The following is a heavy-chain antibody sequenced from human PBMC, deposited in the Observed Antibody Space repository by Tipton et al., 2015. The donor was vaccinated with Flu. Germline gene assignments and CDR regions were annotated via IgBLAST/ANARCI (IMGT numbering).Heavy chain of an antibody. J-gene: IGHJ4*02. V-gene: IGHV4-38-2*01. CDR3: ARADTDYDYVSAYFDY. CDR1: GYSISSGYY. Sequence: TPSLTCAVSGYSISSGYYWGWIRQPPGKGLEWIGSIYHSGSTYYNPSLKSRVTISVDTSKNQFSLKLSSVTAADTAVYYCARADTDYDYVSAYFDYWGQGTLVTVSS. CDR2: IYHSGST. D-gene: IGHD3-16*01.